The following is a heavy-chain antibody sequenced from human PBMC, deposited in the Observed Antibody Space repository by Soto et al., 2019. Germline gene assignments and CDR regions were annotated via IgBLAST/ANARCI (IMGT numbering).Heavy chain of an antibody. CDR1: GFSLTTSGVG. V-gene: IGHV2-5*02. D-gene: IGHD3-10*01. CDR2: IYWDDDK. J-gene: IGHJ4*02. CDR3: AHHPYYGVGSYSFDY. Sequence: QITLKESGPTLVRPTQTLTLTCTFSGFSLTTSGVGVGWIRQPPGKALEWLAVIYWDDDKRYSSSLKSRLNITEDTPNNQVVLTLTNMDPVDTATHSCAHHPYYGVGSYSFDYCGQGTLVTVSS.